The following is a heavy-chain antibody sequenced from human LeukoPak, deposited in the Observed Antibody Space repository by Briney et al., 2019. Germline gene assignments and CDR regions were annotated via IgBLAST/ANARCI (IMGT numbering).Heavy chain of an antibody. CDR3: ARGTVTSRTWYFDL. CDR2: IYSGSTT. CDR1: DFTVSANF. V-gene: IGHV3-66*02. D-gene: IGHD4-17*01. Sequence: GGSLRLSCEASDFTVSANFMGWVRQAPGKGLEWVSVIYSGSTTYSADSVKGRFTISRDNSKNTLYLQMNSLRAEETAVYYCARGTVTSRTWYFDLWGRGTLVTVSS. J-gene: IGHJ2*01.